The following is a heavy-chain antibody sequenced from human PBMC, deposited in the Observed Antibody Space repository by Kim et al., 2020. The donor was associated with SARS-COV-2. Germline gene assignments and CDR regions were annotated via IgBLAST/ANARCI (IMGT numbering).Heavy chain of an antibody. Sequence: YYNPSLKSRVTISVDTSKNQFSLKLSSVTAADTAVYYCARHYGDYSTFDYWGQGTLVTVSS. J-gene: IGHJ4*02. CDR3: ARHYGDYSTFDY. V-gene: IGHV4-31*02. D-gene: IGHD4-17*01.